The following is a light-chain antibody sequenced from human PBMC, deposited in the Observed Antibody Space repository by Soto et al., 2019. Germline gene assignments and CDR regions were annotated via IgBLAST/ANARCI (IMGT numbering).Light chain of an antibody. CDR3: SSYTTSSTFV. Sequence: QSVLAQSASVSGSPGQSITISCTGTSSDVGRYDFVSWFQQHPGKAPKLMIYDVSIRPSGVSDHFSGSKSGNPASLTISGLQAEDEADYYCSSYTTSSTFVFGTGTKVTVL. J-gene: IGLJ1*01. CDR2: DVS. V-gene: IGLV2-14*01. CDR1: SSDVGRYDF.